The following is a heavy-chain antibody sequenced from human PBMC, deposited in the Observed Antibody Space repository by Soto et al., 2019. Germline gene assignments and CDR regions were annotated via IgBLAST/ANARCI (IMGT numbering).Heavy chain of an antibody. CDR2: MNPNSGNT. CDR3: ARGLGGTRKNYYFDY. CDR1: GCTFTSYD. V-gene: IGHV1-8*01. J-gene: IGHJ4*02. Sequence: ASVKVSCKASGCTFTSYDNNWVRQATGQGLEWMGWMNPNSGNTGYAQKFQGRVTMTRNTSISTAYMELSSLRSEDTAVYYCARGLGGTRKNYYFDYWGQGTLVTVSS. D-gene: IGHD3-16*01.